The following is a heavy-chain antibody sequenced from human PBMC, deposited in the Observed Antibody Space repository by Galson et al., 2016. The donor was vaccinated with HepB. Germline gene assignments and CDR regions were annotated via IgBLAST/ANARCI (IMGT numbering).Heavy chain of an antibody. V-gene: IGHV1-46*04. CDR1: GYLFSTYF. J-gene: IGHJ4*02. CDR2: FNPSRGST. Sequence: SVKVSCKASGYLFSTYFIHWVRQAPGQRLEWMGLFNPSRGSTTYAQKLQGRVTMSGDTSTGTFYMELSSLTSEDTAMYYCARRSAGGSEAFLDYWGQGTLVTVSS. D-gene: IGHD6-19*01. CDR3: ARRSAGGSEAFLDY.